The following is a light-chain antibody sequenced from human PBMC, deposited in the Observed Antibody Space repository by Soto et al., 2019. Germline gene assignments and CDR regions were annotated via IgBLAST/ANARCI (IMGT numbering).Light chain of an antibody. J-gene: IGKJ1*01. Sequence: DIQMTQSPSTLSASVGDRVTVTCRASQNIGSWVAWYQQKPGKAPNLLIYKASTLENGVPCRFSGTGAGTEFTLTISSLQPDDLAAYYCQQYSPYAARTFGQGTKVEVK. CDR1: QNIGSW. CDR2: KAS. V-gene: IGKV1-5*03. CDR3: QQYSPYAART.